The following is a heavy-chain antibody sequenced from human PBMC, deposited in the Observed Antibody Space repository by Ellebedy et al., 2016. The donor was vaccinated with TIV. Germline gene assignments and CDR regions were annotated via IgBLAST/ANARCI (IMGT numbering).Heavy chain of an antibody. D-gene: IGHD2-15*01. Sequence: SETLSLTXTVSGTSITSSYWSWIRQSADKGLEWIGRVYFEGDSNFNPSLQSRVTLSVDTSKNQFSLKLNSVTAADTAIYYCARDCSGGTCFSGGVDYWGQGILVTVSS. V-gene: IGHV4-4*07. CDR1: GTSITSSY. CDR2: VYFEGDS. J-gene: IGHJ4*02. CDR3: ARDCSGGTCFSGGVDY.